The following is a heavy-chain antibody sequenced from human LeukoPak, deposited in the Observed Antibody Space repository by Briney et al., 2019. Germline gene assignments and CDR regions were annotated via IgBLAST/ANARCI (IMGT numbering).Heavy chain of an antibody. CDR3: ARGLGCSGSSCAPDS. CDR2: ISSSSSYI. Sequence: GGSLRLSCAASGFTFSSYSMNWVRQAPGKGLEWVSSISSSSSYIYYADSVKGRFTISRDNAKNSLFLQMNSLRAEDTAVYYCARGLGCSGSSCAPDSWGQGNLVTVSA. V-gene: IGHV3-21*01. J-gene: IGHJ5*02. D-gene: IGHD2-15*01. CDR1: GFTFSSYS.